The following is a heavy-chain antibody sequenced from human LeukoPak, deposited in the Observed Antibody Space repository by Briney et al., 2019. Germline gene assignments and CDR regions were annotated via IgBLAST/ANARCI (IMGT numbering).Heavy chain of an antibody. CDR2: INTNSGGT. Sequence: GASVKVSCKASGYTFTGYYMHWVRQAPGQGLEWMGWINTNSGGTNYAQTFQGRVTMTRDTSISTAYMELSRLRSDDTAVYYCATRGSSGRWSWFDPWGQGTLVTVSS. CDR3: ATRGSSGRWSWFDP. V-gene: IGHV1-2*02. J-gene: IGHJ5*02. D-gene: IGHD6-19*01. CDR1: GYTFTGYY.